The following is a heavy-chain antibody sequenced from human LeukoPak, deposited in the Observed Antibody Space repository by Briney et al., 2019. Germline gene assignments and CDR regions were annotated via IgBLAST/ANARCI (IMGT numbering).Heavy chain of an antibody. CDR3: LRDRGLWFGEISGPDALDI. CDR2: MSYDESDE. D-gene: IGHD3-10*01. J-gene: IGHJ3*02. Sequence: GGSLRLSCEVSGLTSGTYALPYGLTWVRQAPGKGLEWVAIMSYDESDEHYADSVKGRFTISRDTSRDTLYLQMNGLRIEDTAVYYCLRDRGLWFGEISGPDALDIWGQGTMVTVSS. V-gene: IGHV3-30-3*01. CDR1: GLTSGTYA.